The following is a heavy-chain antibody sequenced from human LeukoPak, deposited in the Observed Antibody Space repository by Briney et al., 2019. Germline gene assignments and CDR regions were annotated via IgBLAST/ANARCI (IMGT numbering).Heavy chain of an antibody. V-gene: IGHV3-30*04. CDR3: AKDFSNWNDDPLDAFDI. CDR2: ISYDGSNK. Sequence: PGGSLRLSCAASGFTFSSYAMHWVRQAPGKGLEWVAVISYDGSNKYYADSVKGRFTISRDNSKNTLYLQMNSLRAEDTAVYYCAKDFSNWNDDPLDAFDIWGQGTMVTVSS. CDR1: GFTFSSYA. D-gene: IGHD1-1*01. J-gene: IGHJ3*02.